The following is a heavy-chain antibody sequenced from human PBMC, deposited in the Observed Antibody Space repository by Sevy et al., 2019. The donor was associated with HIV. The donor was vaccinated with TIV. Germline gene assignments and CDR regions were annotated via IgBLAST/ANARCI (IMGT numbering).Heavy chain of an antibody. D-gene: IGHD3-16*01. J-gene: IGHJ4*02. CDR3: AKGQGYDYIWGNERSEYYFDY. V-gene: IGHV3-30*18. CDR1: RFTFSTYD. Sequence: GGSLRLSCAASRFTFSTYDIHWVRQAPGKGLEWVAVISHDGNYQYYTDSVKGRFTISRDDCKNKAYLQMNSLRADESGMYYCAKGQGYDYIWGNERSEYYFDYWGQGTLVTVSS. CDR2: ISHDGNYQ.